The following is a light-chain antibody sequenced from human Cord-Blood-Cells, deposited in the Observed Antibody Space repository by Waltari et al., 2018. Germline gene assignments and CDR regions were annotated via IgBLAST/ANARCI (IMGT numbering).Light chain of an antibody. CDR2: DNR. V-gene: IGLV1-40*01. Sequence: QSVLTPPPSVSGAPGQRVTISCTGSSSNIGAGYDVHWYQQLPGTAPKLLIYDNRKRPQGVPDRFSGCNTGTSAAPAISGLRAEDEAVYYCQSYDSSLGGSVFGGGTKLTVL. J-gene: IGLJ3*02. CDR1: SSNIGAGYD. CDR3: QSYDSSLGGSV.